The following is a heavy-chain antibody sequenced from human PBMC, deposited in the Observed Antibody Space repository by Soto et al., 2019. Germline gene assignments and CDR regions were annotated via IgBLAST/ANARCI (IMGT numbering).Heavy chain of an antibody. CDR1: GFTFSSYC. J-gene: IGHJ6*02. V-gene: IGHV3-33*01. CDR2: IWYDGSNK. CDR3: ARARRIAVAGTQSPYYYYGMDV. Sequence: LRLSCAASGFTFSSYCMHWVRQAPGKGLEWVAVIWYDGSNKYYADSVKGRFTISRDNSKNTLYLQMNSPRAEDTAVYYCARARRIAVAGTQSPYYYYGMDVWGQGTTVTVSS. D-gene: IGHD6-19*01.